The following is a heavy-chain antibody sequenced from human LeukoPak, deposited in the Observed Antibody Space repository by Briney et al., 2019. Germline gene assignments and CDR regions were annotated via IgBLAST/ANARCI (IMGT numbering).Heavy chain of an antibody. CDR1: GGSFSGYY. V-gene: IGHV4-34*01. J-gene: IGHJ6*02. CDR3: ARPRAYCSGGSCYAGRTYYYGMDV. Sequence: SETLSLTCAVYGGSFSGYYWSWIRQPPGKGLEWIGEINHSGSTNYNPSLKSRVTISVDTSKNQFSLKLTSVTAADTAVHYCARPRAYCSGGSCYAGRTYYYGMDVWGQGTTVTVSS. D-gene: IGHD2-15*01. CDR2: INHSGST.